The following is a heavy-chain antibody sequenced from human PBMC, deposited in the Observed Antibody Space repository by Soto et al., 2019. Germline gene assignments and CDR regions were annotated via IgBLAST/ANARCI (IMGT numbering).Heavy chain of an antibody. J-gene: IGHJ6*02. CDR3: ARDSAAVAATYYYYGMDV. V-gene: IGHV3-30-3*01. Sequence: QVQLVESGGGVVQPGRSLRLSCAASGFIFSSYAMHWVRQAPGKGLEWVAVISYDGSNKYYADSVKGRFTISRDNSKNTLYLQMNSLRAEDTAVYYCARDSAAVAATYYYYGMDVWGQGTTVTVSS. CDR1: GFIFSSYA. D-gene: IGHD6-19*01. CDR2: ISYDGSNK.